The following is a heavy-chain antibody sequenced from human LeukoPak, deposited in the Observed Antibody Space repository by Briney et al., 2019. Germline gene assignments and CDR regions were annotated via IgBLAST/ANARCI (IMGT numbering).Heavy chain of an antibody. V-gene: IGHV4-59*01. CDR1: GGSISSYY. J-gene: IGHJ6*04. CDR3: ARDRPPTYGDYSYYYYGMDV. Sequence: PSETLSLTCTVSGGSISSYYWSWIRQPPGKGLEWIGYIYYSGSTNYNPSLKSRVTISVDTSKNQFSLKLSSVTAADTAVHYCARDRPPTYGDYSYYYYGMDVWGKGTTVTVSS. CDR2: IYYSGST. D-gene: IGHD4-17*01.